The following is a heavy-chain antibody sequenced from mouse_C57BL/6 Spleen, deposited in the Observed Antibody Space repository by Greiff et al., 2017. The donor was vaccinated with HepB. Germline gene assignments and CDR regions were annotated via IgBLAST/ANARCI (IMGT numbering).Heavy chain of an antibody. CDR3: AREGSGYYGFCAD. CDR1: GYTFTSYW. V-gene: IGHV1-53*01. J-gene: IGHJ3*01. Sequence: QVQLQQPGAELVKPGASVKLSCKASGYTFTSYWMHWVKQRPGQGLEWIGNINPSNGGTNYNEKFKSKATLTVDKSSSTAYMQLSSLTSEDSAVYYCAREGSGYYGFCADWGQGTLVTVSA. D-gene: IGHD1-2*01. CDR2: INPSNGGT.